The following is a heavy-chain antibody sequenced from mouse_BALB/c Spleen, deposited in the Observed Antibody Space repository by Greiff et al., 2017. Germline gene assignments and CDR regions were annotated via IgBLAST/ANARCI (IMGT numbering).Heavy chain of an antibody. J-gene: IGHJ4*01. D-gene: IGHD2-3*01. Sequence: EVKVEESGPGLVKPSQSLSLTCTVTGYSITSDYAWNWIRQFPGNKLEWMGYISYSGSTSYNPSLKSRISITRDTSKNQFFLQLNSVTTEDTATYYCARESYDGYHYAMDYWGQGTSVTVSS. CDR1: GYSITSDYA. CDR3: ARESYDGYHYAMDY. V-gene: IGHV3-2*02. CDR2: ISYSGST.